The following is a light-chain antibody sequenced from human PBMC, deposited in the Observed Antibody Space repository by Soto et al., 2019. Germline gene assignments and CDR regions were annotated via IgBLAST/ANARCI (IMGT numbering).Light chain of an antibody. Sequence: QYALTQPPSASGSPGQSVTISCTGTSSDVGANNYVSWYQQHPGKAPKLMIYEVTKRPSGVPDRFSGSKSGNTASLTVSGLQAEDEADYYCSSYAGTNRVFGTGNKLTVL. CDR1: SSDVGANNY. J-gene: IGLJ1*01. CDR2: EVT. V-gene: IGLV2-8*01. CDR3: SSYAGTNRV.